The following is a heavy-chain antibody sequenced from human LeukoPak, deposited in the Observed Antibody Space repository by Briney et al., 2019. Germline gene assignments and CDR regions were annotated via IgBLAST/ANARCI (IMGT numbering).Heavy chain of an antibody. Sequence: GGSLRLSCAASGFTSISYGMHWVRQAPGKGLEWVAVISYDGTNKYYADSVKGRFTISRDNSKSTLYLQMNSLRAEDTAVYFCAKDPGAGVAGNWFDPWGQGTLVTVSS. V-gene: IGHV3-30*18. CDR3: AKDPGAGVAGNWFDP. J-gene: IGHJ5*02. D-gene: IGHD3-10*01. CDR1: GFTSISYG. CDR2: ISYDGTNK.